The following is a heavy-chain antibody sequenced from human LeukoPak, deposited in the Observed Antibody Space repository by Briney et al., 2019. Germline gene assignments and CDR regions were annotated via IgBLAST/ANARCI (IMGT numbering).Heavy chain of an antibody. D-gene: IGHD4-17*01. Sequence: SETLSLTCTVSGGSISSGGYYWSWIRQHPGKGLEWIGYIYYSGSTYYNPSLKSRVTISVDTSKNQFSLKLSSVTAADTAVYYCARQGTGWDYDFDYWGQGTLVTVSS. CDR1: GGSISSGGYY. V-gene: IGHV4-31*03. CDR2: IYYSGST. CDR3: ARQGTGWDYDFDY. J-gene: IGHJ4*02.